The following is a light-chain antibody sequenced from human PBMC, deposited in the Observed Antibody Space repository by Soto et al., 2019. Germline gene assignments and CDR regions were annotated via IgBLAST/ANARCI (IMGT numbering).Light chain of an antibody. CDR2: GAS. J-gene: IGKJ1*01. CDR3: QQYNSWPPDRT. Sequence: EIVMTQSPATLSVSPGERATLSCRASQSVGSNLAWYQQKPGQAPRLLIYGASTRDTGIPARFSGSGSGTEFTLTISILQSEGFASYFCQQYNSWPPDRTFGQGTKVEIK. V-gene: IGKV3-15*01. CDR1: QSVGSN.